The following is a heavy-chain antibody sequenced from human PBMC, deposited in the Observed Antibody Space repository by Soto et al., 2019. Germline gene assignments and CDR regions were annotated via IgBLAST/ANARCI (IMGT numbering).Heavy chain of an antibody. CDR2: IYSSGGT. D-gene: IGHD2-2*01. Sequence: PGGSLRLSCAAAGFAVSSKYLRWVRLAPGRGLEWVSIIYSSGGTYYADSVKDRFTISRDNSSNRLYLQILGLRAEDTAVYYCASLNKYASHGEAFDRCGQLTMVTVS. CDR1: GFAVSSKY. CDR3: ASLNKYASHGEAFDR. J-gene: IGHJ3*02. V-gene: IGHV3-66*01.